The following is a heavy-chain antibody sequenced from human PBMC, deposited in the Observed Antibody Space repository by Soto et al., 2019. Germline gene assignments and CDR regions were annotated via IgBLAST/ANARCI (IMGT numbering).Heavy chain of an antibody. Sequence: GSLRLSCAASGFTFSSYAMSWVRQAPGKGLEWVSGISGSGGRIHYADSVKGRFTISRDNSKNTLFLQMNSLRAEDTAVYYCATNYCSSTSCYPYFFDHWGQGTLVTVS. D-gene: IGHD2-2*01. CDR3: ATNYCSSTSCYPYFFDH. V-gene: IGHV3-23*01. J-gene: IGHJ4*02. CDR2: ISGSGGRI. CDR1: GFTFSSYA.